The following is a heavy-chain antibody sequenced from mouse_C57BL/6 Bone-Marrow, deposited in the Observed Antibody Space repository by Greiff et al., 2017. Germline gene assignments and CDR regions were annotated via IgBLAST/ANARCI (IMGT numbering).Heavy chain of an antibody. CDR1: GYTFTSYW. Sequence: VKQSCKASGYTFTSYWMQWVKQRPGQGLEWIGEIDPSDSYTNYNQKFKGKATLTVDTSSSTAYMQLSSLTSEDSAVYYCARKKNWDDDYWGQGTTLTVSS. CDR3: ARKKNWDDDY. D-gene: IGHD4-1*01. J-gene: IGHJ2*01. V-gene: IGHV1-50*01. CDR2: IDPSDSYT.